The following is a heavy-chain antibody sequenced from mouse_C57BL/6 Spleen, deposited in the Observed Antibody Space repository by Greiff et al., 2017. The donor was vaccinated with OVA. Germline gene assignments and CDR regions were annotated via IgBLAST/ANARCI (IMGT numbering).Heavy chain of an antibody. CDR2: IYPSDSET. D-gene: IGHD3-1*01. CDR3: ARIGDGAMDY. J-gene: IGHJ4*01. CDR1: GYTFTSYW. V-gene: IGHV1-61*01. Sequence: QVQLQQPGAELVRPGSSVKLSCKASGYTFTSYWMDWVKQRPGQGLEWIGNIYPSDSETHYNQKFKDKATLTVDKSSSTAYMQLSSLTSEDSAVYYCARIGDGAMDYWGQGTSDTVSS.